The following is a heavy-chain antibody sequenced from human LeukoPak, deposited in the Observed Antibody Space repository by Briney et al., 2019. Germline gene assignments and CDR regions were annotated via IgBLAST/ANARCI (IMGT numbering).Heavy chain of an antibody. J-gene: IGHJ6*03. D-gene: IGHD3-9*01. CDR3: ARHTRADILTGYLDYYMDV. Sequence: GESLKTSCKGSGYSFTSYWIGWVRQMPGKGLEWMGIIYPGDSDTRYSPSFQGQVTISADKSISTAYLQWSSLKASDTAMYYCARHTRADILTGYLDYYMDVWGKGTTVTVSS. CDR2: IYPGDSDT. V-gene: IGHV5-51*01. CDR1: GYSFTSYW.